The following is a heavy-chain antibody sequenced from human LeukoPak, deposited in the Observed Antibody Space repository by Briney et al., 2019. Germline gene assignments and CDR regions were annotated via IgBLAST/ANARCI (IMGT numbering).Heavy chain of an antibody. CDR3: AKGTNIVVVTAHDY. CDR1: GFTFSSYA. CDR2: ISGSGGST. J-gene: IGHJ4*02. Sequence: GGSLRLSCAASGFTFSSYAMSWVRQAPGKGLEWVSAISGSGGSTYYADSVKGRFTISRDNSKNTLYLQMNSLRAEDTAVYYCAKGTNIVVVTAHDYCGQGTLVTVSS. V-gene: IGHV3-23*01. D-gene: IGHD2-21*02.